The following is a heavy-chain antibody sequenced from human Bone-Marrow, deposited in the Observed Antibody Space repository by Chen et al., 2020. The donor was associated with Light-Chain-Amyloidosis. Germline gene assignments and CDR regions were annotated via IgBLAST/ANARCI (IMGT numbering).Heavy chain of an antibody. CDR3: ARRSGSGGYFES. Sequence: QVQLVQSAAEVKKPGSAVKVSCKSLGGASSSYAISWVRQAPGQGLEWMGSISPIYRTSTYAQRFQGRVAITTSESATTAYMELRSLRSDDTALYYCARRSGSGGYFESWGQGTLVTVSS. J-gene: IGHJ4*02. CDR2: ISPIYRTS. V-gene: IGHV1-69*05. D-gene: IGHD2-15*01. CDR1: GGASSSYA.